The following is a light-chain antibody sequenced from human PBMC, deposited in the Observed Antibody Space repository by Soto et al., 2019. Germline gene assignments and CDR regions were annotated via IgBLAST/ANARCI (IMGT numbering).Light chain of an antibody. Sequence: QAVVTQEPSLTVSPGGTVTLTCASSTGGVTNSHYPYWFQQKPGQAPRTLIYDTTNRHSWTPARFSGSLLGGKAALTLSGAQPEDEAEYYCLLSYTGAQRVFGGGTKLTVL. CDR3: LLSYTGAQRV. CDR1: TGGVTNSHY. J-gene: IGLJ3*02. V-gene: IGLV7-46*01. CDR2: DTT.